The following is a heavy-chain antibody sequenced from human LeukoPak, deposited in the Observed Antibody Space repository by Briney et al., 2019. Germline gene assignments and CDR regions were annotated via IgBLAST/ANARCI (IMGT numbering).Heavy chain of an antibody. CDR1: GFTFSSYG. V-gene: IGHV3-23*01. J-gene: IGHJ4*02. Sequence: GGTLRLSCAASGFTFSSYGMSWVRQAPGKGLEWVSAISGSGGSTYYADSVKGRFTISRDNSKNTLYLQMNSLRAEDTAVYYCAKDLEDLVLLMGYWGQGTLVTVSS. CDR3: AKDLEDLVLLMGY. D-gene: IGHD2-15*01. CDR2: ISGSGGST.